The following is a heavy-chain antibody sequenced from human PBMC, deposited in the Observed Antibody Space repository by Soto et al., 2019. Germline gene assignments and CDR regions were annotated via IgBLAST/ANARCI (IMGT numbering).Heavy chain of an antibody. Sequence: EVQLLESGGGLVQPGGSLRLSCAASGFTFSSYAMNWVRQAPGKGLEWVSVISGSGGSTYYAGSVKGRFTISRDNSKNTLYLQMNSLRAEDTAVYYCAKRTIGSSYDYWGQGTLVTVSS. D-gene: IGHD6-13*01. CDR2: ISGSGGST. CDR3: AKRTIGSSYDY. V-gene: IGHV3-23*01. J-gene: IGHJ4*02. CDR1: GFTFSSYA.